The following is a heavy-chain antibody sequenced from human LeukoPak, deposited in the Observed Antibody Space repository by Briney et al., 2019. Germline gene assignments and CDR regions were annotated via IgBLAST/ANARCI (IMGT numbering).Heavy chain of an antibody. CDR3: ARGLMVRGVIITVDYYYYMDV. CDR1: GYTFTSYG. CDR2: ISAYNGNT. D-gene: IGHD3-10*01. V-gene: IGHV1-18*01. Sequence: ASVKVSCKASGYTFTSYGISWVRQAPGQGLEWMGWISAYNGNTNYAQKLQGRVTMTTDTSTSTAYMELRSLRSDDTAVYYCARGLMVRGVIITVDYYYYMDVWGKGTTVTVSS. J-gene: IGHJ6*03.